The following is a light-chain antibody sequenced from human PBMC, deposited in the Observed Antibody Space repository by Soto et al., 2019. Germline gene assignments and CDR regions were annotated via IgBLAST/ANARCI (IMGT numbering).Light chain of an antibody. CDR1: QSINSH. V-gene: IGKV1-39*01. CDR2: AAS. J-gene: IGKJ2*01. CDR3: QQTFGIPFT. Sequence: DIQMTQSPSSLSAPVGDRVTITCRASQSINSHLNWYQQKPGKAPKLLIYAASNLQIGVPSGFSGSGSGTDFTLTISSLQPEDFATYYCQQTFGIPFTFGQGTKLEIK.